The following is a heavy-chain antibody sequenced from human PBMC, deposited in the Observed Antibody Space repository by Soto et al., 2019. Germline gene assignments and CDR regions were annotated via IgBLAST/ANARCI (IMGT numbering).Heavy chain of an antibody. J-gene: IGHJ5*02. Sequence: GGYLSHSCAASGFTYSTYSMNWVRQAPGKGLEWIAYITSSSSTIFYADSVKGRFTISRDNAKNSLYLQMNSLRDEDTSVYYCARDNGIAGSFDPWGQGTLVTVAS. CDR3: ARDNGIAGSFDP. CDR1: GFTYSTYS. V-gene: IGHV3-48*02. CDR2: ITSSSSTI. D-gene: IGHD2-15*01.